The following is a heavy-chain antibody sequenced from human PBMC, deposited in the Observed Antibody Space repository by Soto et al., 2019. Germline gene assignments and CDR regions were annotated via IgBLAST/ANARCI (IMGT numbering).Heavy chain of an antibody. CDR2: IKSKTDGGTT. D-gene: IGHD6-25*01. CDR3: TTSTAAAAMDV. CDR1: GFTFSNAW. Sequence: EVQLVESGGGLVKPGGSLRLSCAASGFTFSNAWMSWVRQAPGKGLEWVGRIKSKTDGGTTDYAAPVKGRFTISRDDSKNTLYLQMNSLKTADTAVYYCTTSTAAAAMDVWGQGTTVTVSS. J-gene: IGHJ6*02. V-gene: IGHV3-15*01.